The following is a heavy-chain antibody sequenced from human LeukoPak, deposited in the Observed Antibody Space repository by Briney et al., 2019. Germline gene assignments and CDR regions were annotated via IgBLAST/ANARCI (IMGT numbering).Heavy chain of an antibody. CDR1: GGSISSGGYY. V-gene: IGHV4-61*08. Sequence: SETLSLTCTVSGGSISSGGYYWSWIRQHPGKGLEWIGYIYYSGSTYYNPSLKSRVTISVDTSKNQFSLKLSSVTAADTAVYYCARDPLMGIAVAGTKYYYYGMDVWGQGTTVTVSS. CDR2: IYYSGST. J-gene: IGHJ6*02. CDR3: ARDPLMGIAVAGTKYYYYGMDV. D-gene: IGHD6-19*01.